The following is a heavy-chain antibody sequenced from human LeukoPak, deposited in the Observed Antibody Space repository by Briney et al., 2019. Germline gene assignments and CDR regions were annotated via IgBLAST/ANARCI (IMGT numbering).Heavy chain of an antibody. CDR1: GFTFSSYA. CDR3: AKSALLGYCSGGSCGYFDC. V-gene: IGHV3-23*01. CDR2: ISGSGGST. J-gene: IGHJ4*02. D-gene: IGHD2-15*01. Sequence: GGSLRLSCAASGFTFSSYAMSWVRQAPGKGLEWVSAISGSGGSTYYADSVKGRFTISRDNSKNTLYLQMNSLRAEDTAVYYCAKSALLGYCSGGSCGYFDCWGQGTLVTVSS.